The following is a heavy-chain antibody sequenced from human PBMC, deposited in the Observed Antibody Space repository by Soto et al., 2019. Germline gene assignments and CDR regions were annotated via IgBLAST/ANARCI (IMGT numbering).Heavy chain of an antibody. Sequence: EVPLVESGGGLVQPGRSLRLSCAASGFTFYDFAMHWVRQAPGKGLEWVSRISGTRNIIDYADSVKGRFIISRDNAKNSLYLQMNSLRPEDTAFYYCVKDMYEGSSGGSLDYWGQGTLVTVSS. CDR3: VKDMYEGSSGGSLDY. J-gene: IGHJ4*02. CDR1: GFTFYDFA. CDR2: ISGTRNII. V-gene: IGHV3-9*01. D-gene: IGHD2-15*01.